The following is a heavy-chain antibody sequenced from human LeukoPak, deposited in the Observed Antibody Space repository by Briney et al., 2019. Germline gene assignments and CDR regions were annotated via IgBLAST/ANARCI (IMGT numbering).Heavy chain of an antibody. D-gene: IGHD3-3*01. V-gene: IGHV4-59*01. CDR3: ARAVRDYDFWSGYPLFDY. J-gene: IGHJ4*02. CDR2: IYYCGSA. CDR1: GGSISSYY. Sequence: PSETLSLTCTVSGGSISSYYWSWLRQPPGKGLAWIGYIYYCGSANYNPSLKSRVTISVDTSKNQFSLKLSSVTAADTAVYYCARAVRDYDFWSGYPLFDYWGQGTLVTVSS.